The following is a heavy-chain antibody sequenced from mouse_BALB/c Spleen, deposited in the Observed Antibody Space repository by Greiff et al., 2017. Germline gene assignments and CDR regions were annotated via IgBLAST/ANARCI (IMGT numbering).Heavy chain of an antibody. J-gene: IGHJ2*01. Sequence: QVQLQQSGPQLVRPGASVKISCKASGYSFTSYWMHWVKQRPGQGLEWIGMIDPSDSETRLNQKFKDKATLTVDKSSSTAYMQLSSPTSEDSAVYYCARSSLDGYYGYWGQGTTLTVSS. CDR2: IDPSDSET. V-gene: IGHV1S126*01. D-gene: IGHD2-3*01. CDR1: GYSFTSYW. CDR3: ARSSLDGYYGY.